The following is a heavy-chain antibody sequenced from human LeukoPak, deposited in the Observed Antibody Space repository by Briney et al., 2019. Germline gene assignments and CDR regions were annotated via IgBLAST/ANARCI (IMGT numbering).Heavy chain of an antibody. Sequence: GGSLRLSCAASGFTFSSYSMNWVRQAPGKGLEWVSSISSSSSYIYYADSVKGRFTISRDNAKNSLYQQMNSLRAEDTAVYYCARGGYSSGWYVAFDIWGQGTMVTVSS. CDR2: ISSSSSYI. CDR3: ARGGYSSGWYVAFDI. J-gene: IGHJ3*02. CDR1: GFTFSSYS. D-gene: IGHD6-19*01. V-gene: IGHV3-21*01.